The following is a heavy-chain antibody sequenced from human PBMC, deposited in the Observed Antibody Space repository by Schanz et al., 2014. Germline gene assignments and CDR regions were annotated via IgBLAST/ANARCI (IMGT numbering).Heavy chain of an antibody. CDR1: GFTFSSYS. CDR2: ISSSGSYI. V-gene: IGHV3-21*04. J-gene: IGHJ6*02. CDR3: AKGMGYCSGGTCYDYYYYGLDV. Sequence: EVQLVESGGGLVKPGGSLRLSCAASGFTFSSYSMNWVRQAPGKGLEWVSSISSSGSYIHYADSVKGRFTISRDNAKNTLYLQMNSLSADDTAVFYCAKGMGYCSGGTCYDYYYYGLDVWGQGTTVTVSS. D-gene: IGHD2-15*01.